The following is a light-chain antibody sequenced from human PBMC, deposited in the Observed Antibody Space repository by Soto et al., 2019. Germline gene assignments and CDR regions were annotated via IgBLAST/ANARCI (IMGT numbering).Light chain of an antibody. CDR2: EAS. CDR3: QQSFYAPPT. V-gene: IGKV1-39*01. CDR1: QNIRTY. J-gene: IGKJ1*01. Sequence: DIQVTQSPSSLSASVGDRVTITCRASQNIRTYLTWYQQKPGKAPKLLIYEASDLQSGVPSRFSGSGSGTDFSLTITSLQPEDFATYYCQQSFYAPPTFGQGTPVEIK.